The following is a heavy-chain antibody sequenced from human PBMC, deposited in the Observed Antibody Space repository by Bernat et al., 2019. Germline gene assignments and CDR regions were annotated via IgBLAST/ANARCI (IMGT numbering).Heavy chain of an antibody. V-gene: IGHV3-66*01. CDR2: IYSGGST. CDR3: AREVQVGSFDP. Sequence: EVQLVESGGGLVQPGGSLRLSCAASGFTVSSNYMSWVRQAPGKGLEWVSVIYSGGSTYYADSVKGRFTISRDNSKNTLYLQMNSLRAEDAAVYYCAREVQVGSFDPWGQGTLVTVSS. J-gene: IGHJ5*02. D-gene: IGHD3-10*01. CDR1: GFTVSSNY.